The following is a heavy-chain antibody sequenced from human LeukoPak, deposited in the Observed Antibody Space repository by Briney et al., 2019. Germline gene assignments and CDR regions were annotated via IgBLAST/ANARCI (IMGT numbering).Heavy chain of an antibody. D-gene: IGHD2-15*01. V-gene: IGHV3-21*01. Sequence: PGGSLRLSCAASGFTFSSYSMNWVRQAPGKGLEWVSSISSSSSYIYYADSVKGRFTISRDNAKNSLYLQMNSLRAEDTAVYYCARVGGTICSGGSCCSGYGMDVWGKGTTVTVSS. CDR2: ISSSSSYI. J-gene: IGHJ6*04. CDR1: GFTFSSYS. CDR3: ARVGGTICSGGSCCSGYGMDV.